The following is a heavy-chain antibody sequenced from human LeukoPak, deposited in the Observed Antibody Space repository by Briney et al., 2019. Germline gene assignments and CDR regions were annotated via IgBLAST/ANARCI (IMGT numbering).Heavy chain of an antibody. CDR1: GFSFDDYA. CDR2: INENSGSI. V-gene: IGHV3-9*01. Sequence: QPGGSLRLSCVGSGFSFDDYAMHWVRQAPGEGLEWVSGINENSGSIGYADSVKGRFTISRDNARNSLYLQMNSLRAEDTAVYYCARDPESGWYVDYWGQGTLVTVSS. CDR3: ARDPESGWYVDY. D-gene: IGHD6-19*01. J-gene: IGHJ4*02.